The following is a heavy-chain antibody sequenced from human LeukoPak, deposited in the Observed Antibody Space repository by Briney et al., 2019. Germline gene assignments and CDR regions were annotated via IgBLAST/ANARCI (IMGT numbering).Heavy chain of an antibody. D-gene: IGHD3-22*01. CDR2: ISVSGGSI. V-gene: IGHV3-23*01. CDR1: GFTFSNYA. J-gene: IGHJ4*02. CDR3: AKEHSVLTMMRGLDS. Sequence: GGSLRLSCAASGFTFSNYALHWVRQAPGKGLEWVSGISVSGGSIYYADSVTGRFTISRDNSKDTLYLQMNSLRVKDTALYYCAKEHSVLTMMRGLDSWGQGTLVTVSS.